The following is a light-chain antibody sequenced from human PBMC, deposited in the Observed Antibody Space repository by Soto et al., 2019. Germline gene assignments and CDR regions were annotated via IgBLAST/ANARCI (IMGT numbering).Light chain of an antibody. CDR3: AAWDDSLNGYV. V-gene: IGLV1-44*01. CDR1: SSSIGSNT. J-gene: IGLJ1*01. Sequence: QSVLTQPPSASGTPGQMVAISCSGSSSSIGSNTVTWYHQLPGTAPKLLIHSSNQRPSGVPDRFSGSKSGTSASLAISGLQSEDESDYYCAAWDDSLNGYVFGSGTKVTVL. CDR2: SSN.